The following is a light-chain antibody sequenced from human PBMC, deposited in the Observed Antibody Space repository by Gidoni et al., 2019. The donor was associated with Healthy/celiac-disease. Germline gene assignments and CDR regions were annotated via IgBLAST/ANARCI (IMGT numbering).Light chain of an antibody. CDR3: QQSYSTPQT. CDR1: QSISSY. J-gene: IGKJ3*01. Sequence: DIQMTQSPSSLSASVGDRVTITCRASQSISSYLNWYQQKPGKAPKLLIYAASSLQSWVPSRFSGSGSGTDFTLTISSLQPEYFATYYCQQSYSTPQTFGPGTKVDIK. CDR2: AAS. V-gene: IGKV1-39*01.